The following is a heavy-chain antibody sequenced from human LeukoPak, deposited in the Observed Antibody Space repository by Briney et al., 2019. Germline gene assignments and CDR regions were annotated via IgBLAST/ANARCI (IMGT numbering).Heavy chain of an antibody. CDR1: GGSISSYY. CDR3: ARVHTPSSAFDY. CDR2: IYTSGST. J-gene: IGHJ4*02. D-gene: IGHD6-6*01. Sequence: SETLSLTCTVSGGSISSYYWSWIRQPPGKGLEWIGRIYTSGSTNYNPSLKSRVTISVDTSKNQFSLKLSSVTAADTAVYYCARVHTPSSAFDYWGQGTLVTVSS. V-gene: IGHV4-4*08.